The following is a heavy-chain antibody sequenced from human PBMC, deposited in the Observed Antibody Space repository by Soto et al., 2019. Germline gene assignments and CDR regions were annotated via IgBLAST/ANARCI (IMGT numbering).Heavy chain of an antibody. V-gene: IGHV4-4*02. Sequence: SETLSLTCAVSGGSISSSNWWSWVRQPPGKGLEWIGEINHSGSTNYNPSLKSRVTISVDTSKNQFSLKLSSVTAADTAVYYCARGKRQQLGYYYYGMDVWGQGTTVTVPS. J-gene: IGHJ6*02. CDR2: INHSGST. D-gene: IGHD6-13*01. CDR1: GGSISSSNW. CDR3: ARGKRQQLGYYYYGMDV.